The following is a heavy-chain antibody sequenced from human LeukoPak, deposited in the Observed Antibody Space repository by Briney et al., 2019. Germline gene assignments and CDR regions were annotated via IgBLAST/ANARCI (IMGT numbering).Heavy chain of an antibody. CDR1: GGSISTYY. D-gene: IGHD2-2*01. Sequence: LETLSLTCTVSGGSISTYYWSWIRQRPGKGLGLIWYIYNSGSTNYNPSLKSRGTISVDTSKKQFSLKLSSVTAADTGVYDCARHGWDFTSFDYWGQGTLVTVSS. J-gene: IGHJ4*02. V-gene: IGHV4-59*08. CDR2: IYNSGST. CDR3: ARHGWDFTSFDY.